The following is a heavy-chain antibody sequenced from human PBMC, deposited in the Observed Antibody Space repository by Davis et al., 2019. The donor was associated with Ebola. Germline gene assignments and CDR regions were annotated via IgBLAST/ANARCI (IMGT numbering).Heavy chain of an antibody. J-gene: IGHJ4*02. CDR1: GYTFTSYA. D-gene: IGHD3-3*01. CDR2: INTNTGNP. Sequence: AASVKVSCKASGYTFTSYAMNWVRQALGQGLEWMGWINTNTGNPTYAQGFTGRFVFSLDTSVSTAYLQISSLKAEDTAVYYCARWDADFWSGYSGTRHFDYWGQGTLVTVSS. CDR3: ARWDADFWSGYSGTRHFDY. V-gene: IGHV7-4-1*02.